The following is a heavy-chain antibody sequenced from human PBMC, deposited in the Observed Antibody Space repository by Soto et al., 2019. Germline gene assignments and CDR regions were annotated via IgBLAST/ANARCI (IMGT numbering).Heavy chain of an antibody. Sequence: SETLSLTCTVYGGSFSGYYWSWIRQPPGKGLEWIGEINHSGSTNYNPSLKSRVTISVDTSKNQFSLKLSSVTAADTAVYYCARDTAMVGGYWGQGTLVTVSS. J-gene: IGHJ4*02. V-gene: IGHV4-34*01. CDR1: GGSFSGYY. CDR3: ARDTAMVGGY. CDR2: INHSGST. D-gene: IGHD5-18*01.